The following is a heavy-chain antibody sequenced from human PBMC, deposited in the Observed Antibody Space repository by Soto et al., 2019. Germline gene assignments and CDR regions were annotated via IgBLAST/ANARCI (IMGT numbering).Heavy chain of an antibody. V-gene: IGHV4-39*01. CDR1: GGSISSSSYY. D-gene: IGHD3-3*01. CDR2: IYYSGST. CDR3: ARQCPPVPPYDFWSGYYLAGQGLSWFDP. Sequence: SETLSLTCTVSGGSISSSSYYWGWIRQPPGKGLEWIGSIYYSGSTYYNPSLKSRVTISVDTSKNQFSLKLSSVTAADTAVYYCARQCPPVPPYDFWSGYYLAGQGLSWFDPWGQGTLVTVSS. J-gene: IGHJ5*02.